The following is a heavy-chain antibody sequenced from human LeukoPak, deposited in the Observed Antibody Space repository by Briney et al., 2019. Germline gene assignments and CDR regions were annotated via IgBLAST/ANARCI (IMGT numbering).Heavy chain of an antibody. V-gene: IGHV3-33*01. CDR1: GFTFSSYG. CDR2: IWYDGSNK. CDR3: ARDGDLFDY. Sequence: PGRSLRLSCAASGFTFSSYGMHWVRQAPGKGLEWVAVIWYDGSNKYYADSVKGRFTISRDNSKNTLYLQMHSLRAEDTAVYYCARDGDLFDYWGQGTLVTVSS. J-gene: IGHJ4*02. D-gene: IGHD3-10*01.